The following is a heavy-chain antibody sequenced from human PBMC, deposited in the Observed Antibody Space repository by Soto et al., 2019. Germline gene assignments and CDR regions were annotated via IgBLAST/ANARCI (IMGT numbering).Heavy chain of an antibody. V-gene: IGHV3-30*18. D-gene: IGHD2-2*01. CDR3: AKGLLVPAAMGYYFDY. CDR1: GFTFSSYG. J-gene: IGHJ4*02. Sequence: VGSLRLSCAASGFTFSSYGMHWVRQAPGKGLEWVAVISYDGSNKYYADSVKGRFTISRDNSKNTLYLQMNSLRAEDTAVYYCAKGLLVPAAMGYYFDYWGQGTLVTVSS. CDR2: ISYDGSNK.